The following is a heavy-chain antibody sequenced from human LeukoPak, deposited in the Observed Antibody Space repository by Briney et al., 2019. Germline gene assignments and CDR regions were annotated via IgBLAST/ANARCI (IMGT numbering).Heavy chain of an antibody. J-gene: IGHJ4*02. D-gene: IGHD6-19*01. Sequence: GGSLRLSCAASGFTFSSYWMSWVRQAPGKGLEWVSAISGSGGSTYYADSVKGRFTISRDNSKNTLYLQMNSLRAEDTALYYCAKDLDPGIAVAGLYFDYWGQGTLVTVSS. CDR1: GFTFSSYW. V-gene: IGHV3-23*01. CDR3: AKDLDPGIAVAGLYFDY. CDR2: ISGSGGST.